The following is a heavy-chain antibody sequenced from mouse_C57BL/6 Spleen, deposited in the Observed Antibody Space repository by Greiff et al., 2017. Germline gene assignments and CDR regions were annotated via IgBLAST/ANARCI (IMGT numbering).Heavy chain of an antibody. Sequence: QVQLQQSGAELVKPGASVKLSCKASGYTFTEYTIHWVKQRSGQGLEWIGWFYPGSGSIKYNEKFKDKATLTADKSSSTVYMELSRLTSEDSAVYFCARHEEGYYYGSSSYYFDYWGQGTTLTVSS. V-gene: IGHV1-62-2*01. CDR3: ARHEEGYYYGSSSYYFDY. CDR1: GYTFTEYT. J-gene: IGHJ2*01. CDR2: FYPGSGSI. D-gene: IGHD1-1*01.